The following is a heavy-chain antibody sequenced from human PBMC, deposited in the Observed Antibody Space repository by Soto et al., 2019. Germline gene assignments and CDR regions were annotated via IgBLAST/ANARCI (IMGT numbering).Heavy chain of an antibody. CDR3: ARDLNYGLSTVYYDVFDT. J-gene: IGHJ3*02. CDR1: GFTFSNFW. V-gene: IGHV3-7*01. Sequence: EVQLVESGGGLVQPGESLRLSCMASGFTFSNFWMAWVRQVPGKGLEWVANLKEDGSKENYVDSVKGRFTISRDNAKNSLYLQMNSLRAEDTALYYCARDLNYGLSTVYYDVFDTRGQGTMVTVSS. D-gene: IGHD3-9*01. CDR2: LKEDGSKE.